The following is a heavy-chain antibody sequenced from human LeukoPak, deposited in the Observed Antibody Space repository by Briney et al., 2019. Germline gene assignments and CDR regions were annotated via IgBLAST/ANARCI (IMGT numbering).Heavy chain of an antibody. V-gene: IGHV1-24*01. CDR1: GYSVTDLS. D-gene: IGHD3-22*01. CDR3: ATSLYYYDGSGYYGY. Sequence: ASVTVSFKFSGYSVTDLSMHWVRHGPRQGLERMGGFDPEYCETIHAQKYQGILTMTEDTSTDTAYMELSSLSSEDTAVYYCATSLYYYDGSGYYGYCGQGTLVTVS. CDR2: FDPEYCET. J-gene: IGHJ4*02.